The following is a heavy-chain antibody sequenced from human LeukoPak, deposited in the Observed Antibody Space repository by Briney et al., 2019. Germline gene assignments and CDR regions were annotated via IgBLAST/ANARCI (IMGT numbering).Heavy chain of an antibody. D-gene: IGHD3-10*01. J-gene: IGHJ4*02. CDR3: ARIYYYGSGSYYNKYYFGY. CDR1: GGSISSSSYY. Sequence: SETLSLTCTVSGGSISSSSYYWGWIRQPPGKGLEWIGSIYYSGSTYYNPSLKSRVTISVDTSKNQFSLKLSSVTAADTAVYYCARIYYYGSGSYYNKYYFGYWGQGTLVTVSS. CDR2: IYYSGST. V-gene: IGHV4-39*07.